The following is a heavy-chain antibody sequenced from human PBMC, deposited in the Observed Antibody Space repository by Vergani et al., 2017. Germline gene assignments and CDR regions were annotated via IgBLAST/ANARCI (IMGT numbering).Heavy chain of an antibody. V-gene: IGHV4-39*01. CDR1: GGSISSSSYY. J-gene: IGHJ4*02. CDR2: IYYSGST. Sequence: QLQLQESGPGLVKPSETLSLTCTVSGGSISSSSYYWGWIRQPPGKGLEWIGSIYYSGSTYYNPSLKSRVTISVDTSKNQFSLWLSSVTAADTAVYYCARSPYYYGSGSYYDYWGQGTLVTVSS. CDR3: ARSPYYYGSGSYYDY. D-gene: IGHD3-10*01.